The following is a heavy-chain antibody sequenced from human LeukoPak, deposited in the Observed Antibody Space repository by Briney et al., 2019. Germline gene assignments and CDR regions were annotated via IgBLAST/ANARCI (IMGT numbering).Heavy chain of an antibody. J-gene: IGHJ4*02. Sequence: PGGSLRLSCAASGFTVSSNYMSWVRQAPGKGLEWVSVIYSGGSTYYADSVKSRFTISRDNSKNTLYLQMNSLRAEDTAVYYCARTFSDDSSGYLGPYFDYWGQGTLVTVSS. V-gene: IGHV3-53*01. D-gene: IGHD3-22*01. CDR3: ARTFSDDSSGYLGPYFDY. CDR2: IYSGGST. CDR1: GFTVSSNY.